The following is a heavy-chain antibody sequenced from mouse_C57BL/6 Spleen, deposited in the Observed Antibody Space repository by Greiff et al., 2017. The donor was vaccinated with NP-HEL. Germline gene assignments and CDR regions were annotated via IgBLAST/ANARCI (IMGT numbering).Heavy chain of an antibody. J-gene: IGHJ2*01. CDR3: TTSYGNYPYYFDY. D-gene: IGHD2-10*02. Sequence: VQLQQSGAELVRPGASVKLSCTASGFNIKDDYMHWVKQRPEQGLEWIGWIDPENGDTEYASKFQGKATITADTSSNTAYLQLSSLTSEDTAVYYCTTSYGNYPYYFDYWGQGTTLTVSS. V-gene: IGHV14-4*01. CDR1: GFNIKDDY. CDR2: IDPENGDT.